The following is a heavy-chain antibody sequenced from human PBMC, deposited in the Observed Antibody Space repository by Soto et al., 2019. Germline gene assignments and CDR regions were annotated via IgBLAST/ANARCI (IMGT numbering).Heavy chain of an antibody. CDR3: ARPLWRDDYNWGYFDL. V-gene: IGHV3-30-3*01. CDR2: ISYDGSSK. CDR1: GFTFRSYA. Sequence: QVQLVESGGGVVQPGRSLRLSCAASGFTFRSYAMHWVRQAPGKGLEWVAVISYDGSSKYYADSVKGRFTISRDNSKNTLYLQMNSLRAEDTAVYYCARPLWRDDYNWGYFDLWGRGTLVTVSS. D-gene: IGHD4-4*01. J-gene: IGHJ2*01.